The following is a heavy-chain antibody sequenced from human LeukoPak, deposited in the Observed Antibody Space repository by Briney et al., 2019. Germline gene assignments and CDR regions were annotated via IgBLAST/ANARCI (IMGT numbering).Heavy chain of an antibody. CDR3: AKDRVPYSSSSVNTLAVDY. CDR2: ISGSGGST. Sequence: PGGSLRLSCAASGSTFSSYAMSWVRQAPGKGLEWVSAISGSGGSTYYADSVKGRFTISRDNSKNTLYLQMNSLRAEDTAVYYCAKDRVPYSSSSVNTLAVDYWGQGTLVTVSS. J-gene: IGHJ4*02. D-gene: IGHD6-6*01. CDR1: GSTFSSYA. V-gene: IGHV3-23*01.